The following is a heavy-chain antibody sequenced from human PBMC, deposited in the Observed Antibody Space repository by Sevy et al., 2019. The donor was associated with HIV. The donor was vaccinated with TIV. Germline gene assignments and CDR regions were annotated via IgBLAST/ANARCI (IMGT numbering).Heavy chain of an antibody. CDR1: GFTFSSYA. V-gene: IGHV3-23*01. Sequence: GGSLRLSCAASGFTFSSYAMSWVRQAPGKGLEWVSGISGSDGSTYYADSMKGRFTISRDNSKNTQYLQMNSLRAEDTAVYYCAKYYPLTTRPGYSYYYLDVWGKGTTVTVSS. J-gene: IGHJ6*03. CDR2: ISGSDGST. CDR3: AKYYPLTTRPGYSYYYLDV. D-gene: IGHD6-6*01.